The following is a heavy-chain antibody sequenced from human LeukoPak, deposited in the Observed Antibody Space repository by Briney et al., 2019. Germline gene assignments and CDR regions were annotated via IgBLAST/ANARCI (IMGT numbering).Heavy chain of an antibody. CDR3: ARAVAGTYYYYYMDV. V-gene: IGHV4-61*02. CDR1: GDSISSGDYY. Sequence: KSSQTLSLTCTVSGDSISSGDYYWSWIRQPAGKGLEWIGRISSSGSTNYNPSLKSRVTISVDTSKNQFSLKLSSVTAADTAVYYCARAVAGTYYYYYMDVWGKGTTVTVSS. D-gene: IGHD6-19*01. J-gene: IGHJ6*03. CDR2: ISSSGST.